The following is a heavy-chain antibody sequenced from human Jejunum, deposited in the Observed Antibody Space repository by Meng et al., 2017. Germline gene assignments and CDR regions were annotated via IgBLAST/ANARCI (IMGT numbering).Heavy chain of an antibody. D-gene: IGHD5-12*01. CDR3: ARDLLGPAIAASGYFDP. Sequence: GQPREAGPGLVKPSGTLSLTCAVSGGSISDSNWWSWVRQPPGKGLEWIGEIYHTGSTNYNPSLKSRVTMSLDKSKNQFFLDLTSVTAADTAVYYCARDLLGPAIAASGYFDPWGQGTLVTVSS. V-gene: IGHV4-4*02. J-gene: IGHJ5*02. CDR2: IYHTGST. CDR1: GGSISDSNW.